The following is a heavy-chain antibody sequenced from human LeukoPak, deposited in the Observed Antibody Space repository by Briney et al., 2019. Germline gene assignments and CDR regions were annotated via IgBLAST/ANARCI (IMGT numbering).Heavy chain of an antibody. CDR2: VYYSGST. D-gene: IGHD3-10*01. V-gene: IGHV4-59*08. CDR3: AKSYYYASGLDY. Sequence: SETLSLTCIVSGGSIDSNYWSWIRQPPGKGLEWIGHVYYSGSTNYNPSLKSRVTMSVDSSKSHFSLKLSFVTAADTAVYYCAKSYYYASGLDYWGQGTLVTVSS. J-gene: IGHJ4*02. CDR1: GGSIDSNY.